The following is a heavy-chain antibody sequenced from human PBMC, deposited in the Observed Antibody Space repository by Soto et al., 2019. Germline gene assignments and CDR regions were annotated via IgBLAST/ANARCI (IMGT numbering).Heavy chain of an antibody. Sequence: SETLSLTCAVSGVSVTNGDYYWTWMRQSPGKGLEWIGNIYYTETTIYNPSLNSRLNISIDTSRNQFSLQLTSVTAADSAIYYCARQRRGGYWFDPWGQGTLVTVSS. V-gene: IGHV4-30-4*01. CDR3: ARQRRGGYWFDP. CDR1: GVSVTNGDYY. J-gene: IGHJ5*02. CDR2: IYYTETT.